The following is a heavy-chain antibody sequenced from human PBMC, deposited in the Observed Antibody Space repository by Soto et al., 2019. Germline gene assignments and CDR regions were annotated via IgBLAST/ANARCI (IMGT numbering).Heavy chain of an antibody. J-gene: IGHJ5*02. V-gene: IGHV3-48*01. CDR3: ARGTIYSNYPSSWFDP. CDR2: ISSSSSTI. Sequence: EVQLVESGGGLVQPGGSLRLSCAASGFTFSSYSMNWVRQAPGKGLEWVSYISSSSSTIYYADSVKGRFTISRDNAKNSLYLQMNSLRAEDTAVYYCARGTIYSNYPSSWFDPWGQGTLVTVSS. CDR1: GFTFSSYS. D-gene: IGHD4-4*01.